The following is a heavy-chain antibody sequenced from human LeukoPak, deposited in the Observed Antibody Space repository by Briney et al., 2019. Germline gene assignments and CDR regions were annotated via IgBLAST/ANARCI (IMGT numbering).Heavy chain of an antibody. CDR2: IKQDGSDK. V-gene: IGHV3-7*05. CDR3: AKGIYDSGSYYITGYYFDY. CDR1: GFTFSSYW. Sequence: PGGSLRLSCAASGFTFSSYWMSWVRQAPGKGLEWVANIKQDGSDKYYVDSVKGRFTISRDNAKNSLYLQMNSLRAEDTAVYYCAKGIYDSGSYYITGYYFDYWGQGTLVTVSS. D-gene: IGHD3-10*01. J-gene: IGHJ4*02.